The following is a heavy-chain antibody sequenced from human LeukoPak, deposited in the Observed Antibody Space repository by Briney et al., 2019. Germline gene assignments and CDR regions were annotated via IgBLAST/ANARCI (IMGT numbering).Heavy chain of an antibody. CDR3: ASLARDY. V-gene: IGHV3-53*01. Sequence: GGSLRLSCAASGFIVSTNYMTWVRQAPGKGLEWASVIHNGGSTYYADSVKGRFTLSIDNSKNMLYLQMNSLRVEDTAVYYCASLARDYWGPGTLVTVSS. J-gene: IGHJ4*02. CDR2: IHNGGST. D-gene: IGHD3-3*02. CDR1: GFIVSTNY.